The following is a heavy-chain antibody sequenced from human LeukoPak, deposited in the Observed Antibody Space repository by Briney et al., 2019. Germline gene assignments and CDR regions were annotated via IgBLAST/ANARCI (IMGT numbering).Heavy chain of an antibody. CDR3: ARDAVGATTRFDP. Sequence: ASATVSCKASGYTFTSYGISWVRQAPGQGLEWMGWISAYNGNTNYAQKLQGRVTMTTGTSTSTAYMELRSLRSDDTAVYYCARDAVGATTRFDPWGQGTLVTVSS. CDR1: GYTFTSYG. V-gene: IGHV1-18*01. CDR2: ISAYNGNT. J-gene: IGHJ5*02. D-gene: IGHD1-26*01.